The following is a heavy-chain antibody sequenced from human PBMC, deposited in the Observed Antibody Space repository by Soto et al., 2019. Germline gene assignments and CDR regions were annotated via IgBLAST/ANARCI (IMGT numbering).Heavy chain of an antibody. CDR1: GYTYTSYA. CDR2: INAGNGNT. V-gene: IGHV1-3*01. J-gene: IGHJ4*02. CDR3: ARGVGLYSGYDY. Sequence: QVQLVQSGAEVKKPGASVKVSCKASGYTYTSYAMHWVRQAPGQRLEWMGWINAGNGNTKYSQKFQGRVTITSDTSASTAYMELSSLRSEDTAVYYCARGVGLYSGYDYWGQGTLVTVSS. D-gene: IGHD5-12*01.